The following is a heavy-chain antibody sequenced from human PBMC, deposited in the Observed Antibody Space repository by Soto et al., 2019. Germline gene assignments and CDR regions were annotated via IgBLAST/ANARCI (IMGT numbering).Heavy chain of an antibody. J-gene: IGHJ3*02. Sequence: QVQLVQSGAEVKKPGSSVKVSCKASGGTFSSYAISWVRQAPGQGLEWMGGIIPIFGTANYAEKFQGRVTITVDECTSRAYMELSSIRSEDTAMDYCARAKAVADPRAFDIWGQGTMVTVS. D-gene: IGHD6-19*01. V-gene: IGHV1-69*01. CDR2: IIPIFGTA. CDR1: GGTFSSYA. CDR3: ARAKAVADPRAFDI.